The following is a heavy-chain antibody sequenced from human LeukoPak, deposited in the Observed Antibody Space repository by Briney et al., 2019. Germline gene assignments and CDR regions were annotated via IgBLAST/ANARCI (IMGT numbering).Heavy chain of an antibody. Sequence: SETLSLTCAVYGGSFSGYYWSWIRQPPGKGLEWIGEINHSGSTNYNPSLKSRVTISVDTSKNQFSLKLSSVTAADTAVYYCARDRLWPEGGLENWFDPWGQGTLVTVSS. CDR2: INHSGST. V-gene: IGHV4-34*01. J-gene: IGHJ5*02. CDR3: ARDRLWPEGGLENWFDP. D-gene: IGHD5-18*01. CDR1: GGSFSGYY.